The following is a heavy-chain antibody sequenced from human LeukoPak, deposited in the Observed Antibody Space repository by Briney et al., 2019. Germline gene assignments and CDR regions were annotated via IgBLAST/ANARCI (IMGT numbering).Heavy chain of an antibody. J-gene: IGHJ2*01. Sequence: PSETLSLTCSVSGDAPSSDYWGSIRQPPGKGLEWIGYIYYTGGTNYNPSLRSRVTLSRDPSKNQFSLKLTSVTAADTAVYYCARHLNHYPFWYFDLWGRGTLVTVSS. D-gene: IGHD1-26*01. CDR1: GDAPSSDY. CDR2: IYYTGGT. CDR3: ARHLNHYPFWYFDL. V-gene: IGHV4-59*08.